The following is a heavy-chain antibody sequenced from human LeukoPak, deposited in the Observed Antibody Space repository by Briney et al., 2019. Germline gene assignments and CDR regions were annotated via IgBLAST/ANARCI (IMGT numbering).Heavy chain of an antibody. J-gene: IGHJ4*02. CDR3: ARQRQQLVKRIDY. CDR2: IYYSGST. V-gene: IGHV4-38-2*01. Sequence: PSETRSLTCAVSGYSISSGYYWGWIRQPPGKGLEWIGSIYYSGSTYYNPSLKIRVTISVDTSTNQFSLKLSSVTAAATAVYYCARQRQQLVKRIDYWGQGTLVTVSS. D-gene: IGHD6-13*01. CDR1: GYSISSGYY.